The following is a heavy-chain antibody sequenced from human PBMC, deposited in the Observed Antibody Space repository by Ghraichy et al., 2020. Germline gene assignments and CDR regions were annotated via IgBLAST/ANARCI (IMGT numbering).Heavy chain of an antibody. CDR1: GFAFSSYW. D-gene: IGHD3-22*01. V-gene: IGHV3-74*01. CDR2: INSGGSRT. J-gene: IGHJ4*02. Sequence: GGSLRLSCAASGFAFSSYWIHWVRQAPGEGLVWVSRINSGGSRTIYADSVKGRFTISRDNAKNTLYLQVNSLRVEDTAAYYCARGNYYDGSGFDYWGQGILVTVSS. CDR3: ARGNYYDGSGFDY.